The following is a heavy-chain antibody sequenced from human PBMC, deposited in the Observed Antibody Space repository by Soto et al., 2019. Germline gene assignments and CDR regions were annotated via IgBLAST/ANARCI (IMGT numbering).Heavy chain of an antibody. CDR3: AKDRGFGEYLFDS. V-gene: IGHV3-30*18. CDR2: LSYDGHNE. J-gene: IGHJ4*02. Sequence: QVQLVESGGAVVQPGTSLRLSCAASGVAFSTYGVHWVRQAPGKGLEWVAILSYDGHNEYYTDSVQGRFTISRDTSRNTLYLQMDRLRADDTAMYYCAKDRGFGEYLFDSWGQGTLVTVSS. CDR1: GVAFSTYG. D-gene: IGHD3-10*01.